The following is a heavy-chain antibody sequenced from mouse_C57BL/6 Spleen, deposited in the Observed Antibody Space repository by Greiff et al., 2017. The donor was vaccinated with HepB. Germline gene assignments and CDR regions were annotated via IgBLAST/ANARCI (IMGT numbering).Heavy chain of an antibody. Sequence: VKLMESGAELVRPGASVKLSCKASGYTFTDYYINWVKQRPGQGLEWIARIYPGSGNTYYNEKFKGKATLTAEKSSSTAYMQLSSLTSEDSAVYFCARAGDGAWFAYWGQGTLVTVSA. J-gene: IGHJ3*01. CDR1: GYTFTDYY. CDR2: IYPGSGNT. V-gene: IGHV1-76*01. CDR3: ARAGDGAWFAY. D-gene: IGHD3-3*01.